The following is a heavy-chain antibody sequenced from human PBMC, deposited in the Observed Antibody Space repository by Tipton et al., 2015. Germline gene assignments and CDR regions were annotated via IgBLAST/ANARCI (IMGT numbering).Heavy chain of an antibody. CDR3: ARDDTALDS. J-gene: IGHJ4*02. D-gene: IGHD5-18*01. Sequence: TLSLTCAVYGGPLTGYYWSWIRQPPGKGLEWIGEIYHSGGTDYNPSLKSRVTISINTSKNQFPLNLNSVTAADTAVYYCARDDTALDSWGQGTLVTVSS. CDR2: IYHSGGT. V-gene: IGHV4-34*01. CDR1: GGPLTGYY.